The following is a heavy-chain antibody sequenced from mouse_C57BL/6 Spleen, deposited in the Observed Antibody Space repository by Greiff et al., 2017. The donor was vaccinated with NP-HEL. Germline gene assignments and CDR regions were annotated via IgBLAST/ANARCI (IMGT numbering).Heavy chain of an antibody. D-gene: IGHD1-1*01. Sequence: QVQLQQPGTELVKPGASVKLSCKASGYTFTSYWMHWVKQRPGQGLEWIGNINPSNGGTNYNEKFKSKATLTVDKSSSTAYMQLSSLTSEDSAVYYCARDVLYYYGSSYVKYFDYWGQGTTLTVSS. V-gene: IGHV1-53*01. CDR3: ARDVLYYYGSSYVKYFDY. CDR1: GYTFTSYW. J-gene: IGHJ2*01. CDR2: INPSNGGT.